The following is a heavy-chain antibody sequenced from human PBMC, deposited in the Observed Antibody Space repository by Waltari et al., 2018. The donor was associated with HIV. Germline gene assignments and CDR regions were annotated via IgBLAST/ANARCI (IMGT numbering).Heavy chain of an antibody. CDR2: IYPSDSTT. V-gene: IGHV5-51*01. J-gene: IGHJ6*02. Sequence: EVQLAQSGAEAKKPGESLKRFCNGYGYRFRNYWIDWVRQMPGKGLEWMGSIYPSDSTTEYNPSFEGQVTMSADTSINTAYLQWSSLRASDSAIYFCARQGNSYGMDVWGQGTTVTVSS. CDR1: GYRFRNYW. D-gene: IGHD4-4*01. CDR3: ARQGNSYGMDV.